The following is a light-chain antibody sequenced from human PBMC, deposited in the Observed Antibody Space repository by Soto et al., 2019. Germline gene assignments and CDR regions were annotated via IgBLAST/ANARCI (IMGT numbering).Light chain of an antibody. Sequence: DIQLTQSPSSLSASVGDRVTLTCRASQSLSNSLNWYQQKPGQAPNLLIYGTSDLPSGVPSRFSGSGSGTEFTLTISSLQRDDFATYYCQQSHSSSWTFGQGTKVEIK. J-gene: IGKJ1*01. V-gene: IGKV1-39*01. CDR1: QSLSNS. CDR3: QQSHSSSWT. CDR2: GTS.